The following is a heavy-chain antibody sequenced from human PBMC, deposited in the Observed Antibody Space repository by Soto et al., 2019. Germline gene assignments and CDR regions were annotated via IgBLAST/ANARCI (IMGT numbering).Heavy chain of an antibody. CDR3: ATRITVFGLLIPPFDP. J-gene: IGHJ5*02. V-gene: IGHV4-34*01. D-gene: IGHD3-3*01. Sequence: SETLSLTCAVYGGAVNGYYWNWIRPPPGKGLEWIGEINHTGGTHYNPSLKSRVTMSVDTSKNQFSLRLSSVTAADTAIYYCATRITVFGLLIPPFDPWGQGTQVTVSS. CDR1: GGAVNGYY. CDR2: INHTGGT.